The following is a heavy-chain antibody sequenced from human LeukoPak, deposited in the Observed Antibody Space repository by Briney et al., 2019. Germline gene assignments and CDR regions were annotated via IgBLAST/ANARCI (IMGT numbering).Heavy chain of an antibody. V-gene: IGHV4-31*11. CDR2: IYISGST. J-gene: IGHJ4*02. CDR1: GGSFSGYY. CDR3: AGGGGSGSADS. Sequence: PSETLSLTCAVYGGSFSGYYWSWIRQHPGKGLEWIGYIYISGSTYYNPSLKSRVTISVDTSKNQLSLKLSSVTAADTAVYYCAGGGGSGSADSWGQGTLVTVSS. D-gene: IGHD3-16*01.